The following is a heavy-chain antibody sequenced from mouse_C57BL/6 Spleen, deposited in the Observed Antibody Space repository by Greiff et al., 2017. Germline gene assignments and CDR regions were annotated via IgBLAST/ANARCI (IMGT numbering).Heavy chain of an antibody. V-gene: IGHV1-50*01. D-gene: IGHD1-1*01. CDR2: IDPSDGYT. J-gene: IGHJ2*01. CDR1: GYTFTSYW. Sequence: VQLQQPGAELVKPGASVKLSCKASGYTFTSYWMQWVKQRPGQGLEWIGEIDPSDGYTNYNQKFKGKATLTVDTSSSTAYMQLSSLTSEDSAVYYCARDWGITTVVATTDYWGQGTTLTVSS. CDR3: ARDWGITTVVATTDY.